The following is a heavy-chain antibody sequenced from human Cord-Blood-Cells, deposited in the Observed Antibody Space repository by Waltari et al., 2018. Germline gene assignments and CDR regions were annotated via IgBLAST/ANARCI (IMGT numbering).Heavy chain of an antibody. D-gene: IGHD1-7*01. CDR2: IIPILGIA. V-gene: IGHV1-69*04. Sequence: TFSSYAISWVRQAPGQGLEWMGRIIPILGIANYAQKFQGRVTITADKSTSTAYMELSSLRSEDTAVYYCARELELPWYFDYWGQGTLVTVSS. CDR3: ARELELPWYFDY. CDR1: TFSSYA. J-gene: IGHJ4*02.